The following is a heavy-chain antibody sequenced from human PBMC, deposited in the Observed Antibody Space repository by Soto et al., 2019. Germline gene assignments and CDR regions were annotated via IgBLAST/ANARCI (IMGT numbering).Heavy chain of an antibody. Sequence: ASVKVSCKASGYTFSTYYMHRVRQAPGQGYEWMGIINPSGGSTTYAQKFQGRVTMTRDTSTTTVYMELSSLKSEDTAVYYCARYDYNGYYFDYWGQGTLVTVSS. CDR2: INPSGGST. CDR3: ARYDYNGYYFDY. V-gene: IGHV1-46*01. J-gene: IGHJ4*02. D-gene: IGHD4-4*01. CDR1: GYTFSTYY.